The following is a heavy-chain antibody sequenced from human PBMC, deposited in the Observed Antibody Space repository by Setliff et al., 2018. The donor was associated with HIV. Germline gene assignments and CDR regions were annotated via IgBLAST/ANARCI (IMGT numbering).Heavy chain of an antibody. Sequence: SETLSLTCTVSGGSISSSSYYWGWVRQPPGKGLEWIGTMFYTGSAYYTPSLKSRVTISVDTSKNQFSLKLSSVTAADTAVYHCARQFRYPGIAVAGIDYWGQGTLVTAPQ. V-gene: IGHV4-39*01. CDR2: MFYTGSA. CDR1: GGSISSSSYY. D-gene: IGHD6-19*01. CDR3: ARQFRYPGIAVAGIDY. J-gene: IGHJ4*02.